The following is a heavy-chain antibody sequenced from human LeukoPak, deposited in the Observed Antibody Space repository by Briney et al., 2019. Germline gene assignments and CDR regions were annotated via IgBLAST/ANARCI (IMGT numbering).Heavy chain of an antibody. V-gene: IGHV4-38-2*02. CDR2: IHHGGST. J-gene: IGHJ4*02. CDR1: GYSISSGYY. Sequence: SETLSLTCSVSGYSISSGYYWGWIRQPPAKGLEWIATIHHGGSTYYNPSLNSRVIISVDTSKNQFSLKLSSVTAADTAVYYCARKNLMITFGGVFDYWGQGTLVTVSS. CDR3: ARKNLMITFGGVFDY. D-gene: IGHD3-16*01.